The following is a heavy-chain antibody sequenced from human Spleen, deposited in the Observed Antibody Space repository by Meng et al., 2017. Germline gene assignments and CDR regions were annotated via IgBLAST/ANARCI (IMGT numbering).Heavy chain of an antibody. CDR2: IGHSGFT. CDR1: GDSISSGDSY. V-gene: IGHV4-39*01. CDR3: VRSRAWVRTGFDP. J-gene: IGHJ5*02. D-gene: IGHD1/OR15-1a*01. Sequence: QPQLQESGPGLVKPSETLSLTCSVSGDSISSGDSYWGWIRQSPGKGLEWIGSIGHSGFTYYTPSLESRVTVSVDTSRSQFSLELTSVTAADTAVYHCVRSRAWVRTGFDPWGQGTLVTVSS.